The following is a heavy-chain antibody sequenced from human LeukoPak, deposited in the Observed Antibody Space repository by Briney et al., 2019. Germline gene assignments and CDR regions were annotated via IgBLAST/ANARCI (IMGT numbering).Heavy chain of an antibody. V-gene: IGHV4-59*08. Sequence: PSETLSLTCTVSGGSISSYYWSWIRQPPGKGLEWIGYIYYSGSTNYYPSLKSRVTISVDTSKNQFSLKLISVTAADTAVYYCSIYYYDSSGYHMFDPWGQGTLVTVSS. CDR3: SIYYYDSSGYHMFDP. D-gene: IGHD3-22*01. J-gene: IGHJ5*02. CDR1: GGSISSYY. CDR2: IYYSGST.